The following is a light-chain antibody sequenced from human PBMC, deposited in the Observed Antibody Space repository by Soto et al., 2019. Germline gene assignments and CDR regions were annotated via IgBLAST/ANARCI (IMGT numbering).Light chain of an antibody. V-gene: IGKV1-9*01. J-gene: IGKJ4*01. CDR1: QGISSY. CDR3: QQLNSYPPT. Sequence: DIQLTQSPSFLSASVGDRVTITCRASQGISSYLAWYQQKPGKAPKLLIYAASTLQSGVPSMFSGSGSGKEFTLTISSLQPEDFATYYCQQLNSYPPTFGGGTKVEIK. CDR2: AAS.